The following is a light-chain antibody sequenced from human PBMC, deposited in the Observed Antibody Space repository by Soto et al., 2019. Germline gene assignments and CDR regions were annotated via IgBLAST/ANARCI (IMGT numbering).Light chain of an antibody. CDR2: EVT. Sequence: QSALTQPPSASGSPGQSVTISCTGTSTDVGAYNYVSWYQQRPGKAPKLMIFEVTKRPSGVSNRFSGSKSGNTASLTISGLQAEDEADYYCSSYIPNSVIFGGGTKVTVL. V-gene: IGLV2-8*01. CDR1: STDVGAYNY. CDR3: SSYIPNSVI. J-gene: IGLJ2*01.